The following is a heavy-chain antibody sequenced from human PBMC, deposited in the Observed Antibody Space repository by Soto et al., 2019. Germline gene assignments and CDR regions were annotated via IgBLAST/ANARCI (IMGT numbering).Heavy chain of an antibody. V-gene: IGHV4-4*02. J-gene: IGHJ4*02. D-gene: IGHD2-21*02. Sequence: QVQLQESGPGLVKPSGTLSLTCAVSGGSISSYNWWNWVRQPPGKGLEWIGQIYHSGSTTYNPSLKSRVTISVDKSKNQFSLKMTSVAAADTALYYCARDLGRPGGNSSDSWGQGTLVTVSS. CDR1: GGSISSYNW. CDR2: IYHSGST. CDR3: ARDLGRPGGNSSDS.